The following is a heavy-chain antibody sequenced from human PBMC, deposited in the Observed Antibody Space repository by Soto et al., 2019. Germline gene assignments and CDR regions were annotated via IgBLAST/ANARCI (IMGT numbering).Heavy chain of an antibody. Sequence: GGSLRLSCAASGFTFDDYAMHWVRLAPGKGLEWVSGISWDSGNVGYVDSVKGRFTISRDNAKNSLYLQMNSLRAEDTALYYCAKDLRDDFWSGYLAGRGQRNTVPVSS. J-gene: IGHJ6*02. CDR3: AKDLRDDFWSGYLAG. CDR2: ISWDSGNV. CDR1: GFTFDDYA. V-gene: IGHV3-9*01. D-gene: IGHD3-3*01.